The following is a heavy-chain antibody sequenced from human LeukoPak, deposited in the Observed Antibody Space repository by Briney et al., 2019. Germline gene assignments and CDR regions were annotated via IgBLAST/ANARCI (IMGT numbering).Heavy chain of an antibody. CDR2: IWYDGSNK. V-gene: IGHV3-33*01. CDR1: GFTFSSYG. J-gene: IGHJ4*02. Sequence: GGSLRLSCAASGFTFSSYGMHWVRQAPGKGLEWVAFIWYDGSNKHYADSVKGRFTISRDNSRDTLYLQMNSLRAEDTAVYYCARDNNRRYTFDYWGQGTLVTVSS. D-gene: IGHD1-1*01. CDR3: ARDNNRRYTFDY.